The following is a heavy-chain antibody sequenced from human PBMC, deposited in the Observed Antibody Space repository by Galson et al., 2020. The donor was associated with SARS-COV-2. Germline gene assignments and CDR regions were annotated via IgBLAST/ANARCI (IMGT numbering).Heavy chain of an antibody. Sequence: GESLKISCAASGFTFSSYGMHWVRQAPGKGLEWVAVIWYDGSNKYYADSVKGRFTISRDNSKNTLYLQMNSLRAEDTAVYYSARALLPIYGMDVWGKGTTVTVSS. CDR1: GFTFSSYG. V-gene: IGHV3-33*01. CDR2: IWYDGSNK. J-gene: IGHJ6*04. CDR3: ARALLPIYGMDV. D-gene: IGHD3-10*01.